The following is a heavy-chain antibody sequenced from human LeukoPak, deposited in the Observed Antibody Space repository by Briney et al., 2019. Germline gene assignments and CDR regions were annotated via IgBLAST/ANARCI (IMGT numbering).Heavy chain of an antibody. J-gene: IGHJ4*02. D-gene: IGHD3-22*01. CDR3: AKRGSSGYYYFDY. CDR1: GFTFSSYG. Sequence: PGGSLRLSCAASGFTFSSYGMHWVRQAPGKGLEWVAVISYDGSSKYYADFVKGRFTISRDNSKNTLYLQMNSLRAEDTAVYYCAKRGSSGYYYFDYWGQGTLVTVSS. CDR2: ISYDGSSK. V-gene: IGHV3-30*18.